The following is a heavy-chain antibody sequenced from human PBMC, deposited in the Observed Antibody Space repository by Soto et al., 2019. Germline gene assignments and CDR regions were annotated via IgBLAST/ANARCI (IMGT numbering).Heavy chain of an antibody. CDR2: IKSKTDGGTT. V-gene: IGHV3-15*07. J-gene: IGHJ5*02. CDR1: GFTFSNAW. Sequence: GGSLRLSCAASGFTFSNAWINWVRQAPGKGLEWVGRIKSKTDGGTTDFAAPVKGRFAISRDDSKNMVYLQMNSLKTEDTGIYYCARGELELRNPGLANNLDPWGQGTLVTVSS. D-gene: IGHD1-7*01. CDR3: ARGELELRNPGLANNLDP.